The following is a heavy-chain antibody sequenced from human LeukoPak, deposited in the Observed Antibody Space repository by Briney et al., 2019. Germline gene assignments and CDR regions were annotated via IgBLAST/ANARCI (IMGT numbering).Heavy chain of an antibody. CDR1: GFTFSSYG. CDR2: ISYDGSNK. CDR3: AKVKSSGSSSWPYYYAMDV. V-gene: IGHV3-30*18. D-gene: IGHD6-13*01. Sequence: GGSLRLSCAASGFTFSSYGMHWVRQTPGKGLEWVAVISYDGSNKYYADSVKGRVTISRDNSKNTLYLQMNSLRAEDTAVYYCAKVKSSGSSSWPYYYAMDVWGQGTTVTVSS. J-gene: IGHJ6*02.